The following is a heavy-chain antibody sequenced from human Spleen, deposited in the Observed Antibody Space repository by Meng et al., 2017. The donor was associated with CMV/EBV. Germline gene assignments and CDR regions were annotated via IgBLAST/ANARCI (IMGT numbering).Heavy chain of an antibody. CDR1: GFTFSSYS. CDR3: ARDLLYSGSSFDY. CDR2: ISSSSSYI. J-gene: IGHJ4*02. D-gene: IGHD1-26*01. Sequence: GESLKISCAASGFTFSSYSMNWVRQAPGKGLEWVSSISSSSSYIYYADSVKGRFTISRDNAKNSLYLQMNSLRAEDTAVYYCARDLLYSGSSFDYWGQGTLVTVSS. V-gene: IGHV3-21*01.